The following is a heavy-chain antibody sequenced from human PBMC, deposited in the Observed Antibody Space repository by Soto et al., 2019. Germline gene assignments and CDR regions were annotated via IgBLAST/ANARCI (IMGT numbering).Heavy chain of an antibody. CDR1: GFTFSSYS. V-gene: IGHV3-21*01. CDR2: ISSSSSYI. Sequence: GGSLRLSCAASGFTFSSYSMNWVRQAPGKGLEWVSSISSSSSYIYYADSVKGRLTISRDNAKNSLYLQMNSLRAEDTAVYYCARDRENDYSNYGNFDYWGQGTLVTVSS. J-gene: IGHJ4*02. D-gene: IGHD4-4*01. CDR3: ARDRENDYSNYGNFDY.